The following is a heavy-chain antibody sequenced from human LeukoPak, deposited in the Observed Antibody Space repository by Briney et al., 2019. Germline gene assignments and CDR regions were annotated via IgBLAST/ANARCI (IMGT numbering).Heavy chain of an antibody. V-gene: IGHV4-61*01. CDR3: ARDVYGSGSYYNA. CDR1: GGSISSSSYY. D-gene: IGHD3-10*01. Sequence: SETLSLTCTVSGGSISSSSYYWSWIRQPPGKGLEWIGYIYYSGSTNYNPSLKSRVTISVDTSKNQFSLKLSSVTAADTAVYYCARDVYGSGSYYNAWGQGTLVTVSS. J-gene: IGHJ5*02. CDR2: IYYSGST.